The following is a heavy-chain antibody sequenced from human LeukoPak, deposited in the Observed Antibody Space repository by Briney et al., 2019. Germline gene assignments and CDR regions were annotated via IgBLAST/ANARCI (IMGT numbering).Heavy chain of an antibody. CDR2: INHSGST. J-gene: IGHJ4*02. V-gene: IGHV4-34*01. D-gene: IGHD6-6*01. CDR3: ARGRGRAARLPWPLDY. Sequence: SETLSLTCAVYGGSFSGYYWSWIRQPPGKGLEWIGEINHSGSTNYNPSLKSRVTISVDTSKNQFSLKLSSVTAADTAVCYCARGRGRAARLPWPLDYWGQGTLVTVSS. CDR1: GGSFSGYY.